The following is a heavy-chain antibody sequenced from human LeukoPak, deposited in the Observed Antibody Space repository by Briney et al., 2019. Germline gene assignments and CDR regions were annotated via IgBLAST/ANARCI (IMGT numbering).Heavy chain of an antibody. D-gene: IGHD3-10*01. J-gene: IGHJ4*02. CDR3: AGEDYYGSGRTDY. CDR1: GGSISSSNYY. CDR2: IYYSGST. V-gene: IGHV4-39*07. Sequence: SETLSLTCTVSGGSISSSNYYWGWIRQPPGKGLEWIGSIYYSGSTYYNPSLKSRVTMSVDTSKNQFSLKLSSVTAADTAVYYCAGEDYYGSGRTDYWGQGTLVTVSS.